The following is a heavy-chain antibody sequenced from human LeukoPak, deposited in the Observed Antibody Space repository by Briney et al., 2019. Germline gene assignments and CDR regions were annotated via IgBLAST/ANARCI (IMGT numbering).Heavy chain of an antibody. J-gene: IGHJ4*02. V-gene: IGHV1-18*01. Sequence: ASVKVSCKASGYTFSNYGINWVRQAPGQGLEWVGWISTYNGNTNYAQKLQGRVTMTTDTSTSTAYMELRSLRSDDTAVYYCARDRREYIAAAGPPDFDYWGQGTLVTVSS. CDR1: GYTFSNYG. D-gene: IGHD6-13*01. CDR3: ARDRREYIAAAGPPDFDY. CDR2: ISTYNGNT.